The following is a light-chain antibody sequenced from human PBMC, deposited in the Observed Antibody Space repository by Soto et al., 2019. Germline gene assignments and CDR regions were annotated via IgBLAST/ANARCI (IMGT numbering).Light chain of an antibody. J-gene: IGLJ1*01. V-gene: IGLV1-36*01. CDR2: YDN. CDR3: ASWDDSHNAYF. CDR1: SSNIGNNA. Sequence: QALLTQPPSVSEAPRQRVTISCSGSSSNIGNNAVNWYQQLPGQAPKIVIYYDNLLTSGVSDRFSGSKSGISASLAISDLQSDDEADYYCASWDDSHNAYFLRAGTKV.